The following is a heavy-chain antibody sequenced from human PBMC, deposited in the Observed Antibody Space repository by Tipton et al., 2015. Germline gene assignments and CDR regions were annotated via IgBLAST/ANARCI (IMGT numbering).Heavy chain of an antibody. CDR1: GYTFSSYD. Sequence: QVQLVQSGAEVKKPGASVKVSCKASGYTFSSYDINWVRQATGQGLEWMGWMNPNSGNTGYAQKFQGRVTMTTVTSTRTAYMELSGLTSDDTAVYYCARDSTSAGNWFDPWGQGTLVTVSS. D-gene: IGHD3-10*01. J-gene: IGHJ5*02. V-gene: IGHV1-8*01. CDR3: ARDSTSAGNWFDP. CDR2: MNPNSGNT.